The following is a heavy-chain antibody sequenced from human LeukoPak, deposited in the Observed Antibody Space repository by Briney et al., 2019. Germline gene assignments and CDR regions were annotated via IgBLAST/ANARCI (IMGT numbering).Heavy chain of an antibody. D-gene: IGHD3-3*01. V-gene: IGHV3-23*01. J-gene: IGHJ4*02. CDR1: GFTFSSYA. CDR3: AKDLYYDVWSGYYPPPGWDY. Sequence: GGSLRLSCAAPGFTFSSYAMSWVRQAPGKGLEWVSAISGSGGSTYYADSVKGRFTISRDNSKNTLYLQMNSLRAEDTAVYYCAKDLYYDVWSGYYPPPGWDYWGQGTLVTVSS. CDR2: ISGSGGST.